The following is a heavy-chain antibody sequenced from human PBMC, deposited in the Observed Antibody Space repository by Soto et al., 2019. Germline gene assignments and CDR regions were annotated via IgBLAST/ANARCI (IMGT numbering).Heavy chain of an antibody. V-gene: IGHV5-51*01. Sequence: GESLKISCKGSGYSFTSYWIGWVRQVPGKGLEWMGIIDPGDSDTRYSPSFQGQVTISADKSISTAYLQWSSLKASHTAMYYCARHRGSCSSTSCPGYYYGMDVWPPGTTLNVFS. J-gene: IGHJ6*02. CDR2: IDPGDSDT. CDR1: GYSFTSYW. D-gene: IGHD2-2*01. CDR3: ARHRGSCSSTSCPGYYYGMDV.